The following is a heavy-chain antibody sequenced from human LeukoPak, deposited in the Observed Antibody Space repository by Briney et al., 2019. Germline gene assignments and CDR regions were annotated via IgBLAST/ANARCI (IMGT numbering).Heavy chain of an antibody. D-gene: IGHD2-2*01. CDR2: INPRGGST. J-gene: IGHJ6*03. Sequence: ASVKVSCKASGYTFTSYYMHWVRQAPGQGLEWMGIINPRGGSTSYAQKFQGRVTMTRDMSTSTVYMELSSLRSEDTAVYYCARPSRGGYCSSTSCYRDYYYYMDVWGKGTTVTVSS. CDR1: GYTFTSYY. CDR3: ARPSRGGYCSSTSCYRDYYYYMDV. V-gene: IGHV1-46*01.